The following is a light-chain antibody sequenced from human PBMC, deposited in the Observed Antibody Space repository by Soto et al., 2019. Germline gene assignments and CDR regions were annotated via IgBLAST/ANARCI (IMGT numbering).Light chain of an antibody. V-gene: IGKV1-33*01. CDR2: DAS. CDR1: QDISNY. Sequence: DIQMTHSPSSLSASVGDRFTITCHASQDISNYLNWYQQKPGKAPKLLIYDASNLETGVPSRFSGSGSGTDFTFTISSLQPEDIATYYCHQYDNLPYTWTFGKGTKVDIK. CDR3: HQYDNLPYTWT. J-gene: IGKJ1*01.